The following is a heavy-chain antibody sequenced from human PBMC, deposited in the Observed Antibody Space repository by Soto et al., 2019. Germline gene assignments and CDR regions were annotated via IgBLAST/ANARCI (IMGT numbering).Heavy chain of an antibody. V-gene: IGHV4-39*01. CDR1: GDSVTLSDYY. CDR2: IHYSGST. CDR3: AAHDSGGYYAEY. Sequence: QLQLQESGPGLVKPSETLSLTCTVSGDSVTLSDYYWGWIRQPPGKGLEWIGSIHYSGSTYYNPFLKSRVTISGDTSKKQFSLKLTSVTAADAAVYYCAAHDSGGYYAEYWGQGTLVTVSA. J-gene: IGHJ4*02. D-gene: IGHD3-22*01.